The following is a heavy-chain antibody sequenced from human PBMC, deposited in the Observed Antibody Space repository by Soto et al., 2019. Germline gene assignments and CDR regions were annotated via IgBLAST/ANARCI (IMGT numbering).Heavy chain of an antibody. Sequence: PGGSLRLSCAASGFTFSNAWMSWVRQAPGKGLEWVGLIKTTTDGGTTDYAAPVKGRFSILRDDSKNTVYLQMNSLKTEDTGVYYCIEPYAFWRGRNYYYYYGMDDWGQGTTATVSS. J-gene: IGHJ6*02. CDR1: GFTFSNAW. V-gene: IGHV3-15*01. CDR3: IEPYAFWRGRNYYYYYGMDD. CDR2: IKTTTDGGTT. D-gene: IGHD3-3*01.